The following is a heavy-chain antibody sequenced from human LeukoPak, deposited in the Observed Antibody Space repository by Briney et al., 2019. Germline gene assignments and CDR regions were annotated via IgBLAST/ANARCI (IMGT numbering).Heavy chain of an antibody. Sequence: SGPALVKPTQTLTLTFTFFGFSLSTRGMCVSWIRQPPGKGLEWLALIDWDDDKYYSTSLKTRLTISKDTSKNQVVLTMTNMDPVDTATYYCARSVLRYFETDVWGKGTTVTVSS. J-gene: IGHJ6*04. D-gene: IGHD3-9*01. CDR3: ARSVLRYFETDV. V-gene: IGHV2-70*01. CDR1: GFSLSTRGMC. CDR2: IDWDDDK.